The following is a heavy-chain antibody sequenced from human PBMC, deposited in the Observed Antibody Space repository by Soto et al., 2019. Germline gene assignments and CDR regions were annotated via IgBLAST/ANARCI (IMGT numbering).Heavy chain of an antibody. J-gene: IGHJ4*02. V-gene: IGHV1-18*01. CDR2: ISAHNGNT. CDR1: GYTFTSYG. CDR3: ARGRYGDY. D-gene: IGHD1-1*01. Sequence: ASVKVSCKASGYTFTSYGISWVRQAPGQGLEWMGWISAHNGNTDYAQRLQGRVTVTRDTSTSTAYMELRSLRSDDTAVYYCARGRYGDYWGQGALVTVSS.